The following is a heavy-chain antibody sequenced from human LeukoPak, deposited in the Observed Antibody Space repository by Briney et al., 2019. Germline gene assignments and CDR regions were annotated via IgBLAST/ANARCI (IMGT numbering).Heavy chain of an antibody. V-gene: IGHV4-39*07. CDR1: GGSISSGSYY. J-gene: IGHJ4*02. CDR3: ARVLRGYCSGGSCYIFDY. D-gene: IGHD2-15*01. Sequence: PSETLSLTCTVSGGSISSGSYYWGWIRQPPGKGLEWIGSIYYSGSTYYNPSLKSRVTISVDTSKNQFSLKLSSVTAADTAVYYCARVLRGYCSGGSCYIFDYWGQGTLVTVSS. CDR2: IYYSGST.